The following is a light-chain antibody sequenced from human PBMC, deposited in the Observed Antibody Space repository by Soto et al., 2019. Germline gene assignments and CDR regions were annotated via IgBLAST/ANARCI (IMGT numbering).Light chain of an antibody. V-gene: IGKV3-11*01. CDR1: QNISSY. CDR3: QQRSNWPRT. Sequence: EIALTQSPGTLSLSPWDRASLSCRASQNISSYVIWYQQRPGQAPRLLIFDVSNRATGIPARFSGSGAGTDFTLTISSLEPEDVAVYYCQQRSNWPRTFGQGTKVDIK. CDR2: DVS. J-gene: IGKJ1*01.